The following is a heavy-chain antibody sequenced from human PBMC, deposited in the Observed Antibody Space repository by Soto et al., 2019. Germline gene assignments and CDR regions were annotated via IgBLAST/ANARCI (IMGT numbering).Heavy chain of an antibody. D-gene: IGHD1-26*01. J-gene: IGHJ4*02. CDR1: GYTFTSYG. V-gene: IGHV1-18*01. CDR2: ISAYNGNT. Sequence: ASVKVSCKASGYTFTSYGISWVRQAPGQGLEWMGWISAYNGNTNYAQKLQGRVTMTTDTSTSTAYMELRSLRSDDTAVYYCARDRGSGSHYGSNYWGQGTLVTVSS. CDR3: ARDRGSGSHYGSNY.